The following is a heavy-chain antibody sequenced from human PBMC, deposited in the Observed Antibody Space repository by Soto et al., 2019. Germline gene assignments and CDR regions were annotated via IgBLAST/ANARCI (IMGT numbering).Heavy chain of an antibody. CDR3: VRDAWGVHH. D-gene: IGHD3-10*01. Sequence: EVQLVESGGGLVQPGGSLRLSCTASGFTFSSFWMHWVRQVPGKGLVCVSRIDNDGTNTMYADSVKGRFTISRDNAKNTLYLQMNSLRAEDTAVYYCVRDAWGVHHWGQGTLVTVSS. CDR1: GFTFSSFW. V-gene: IGHV3-74*03. CDR2: IDNDGTNT. J-gene: IGHJ1*01.